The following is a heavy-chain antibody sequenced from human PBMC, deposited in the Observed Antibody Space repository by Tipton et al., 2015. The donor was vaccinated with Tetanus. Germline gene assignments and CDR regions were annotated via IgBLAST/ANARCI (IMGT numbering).Heavy chain of an antibody. CDR1: GASIRGCTFY. CDR2: IYESGDT. CDR3: ARHQSGYFAPFDY. J-gene: IGHJ4*02. D-gene: IGHD3-3*01. V-gene: IGHV4-39*01. Sequence: TLSLTCTVSGASIRGCTFYWGWIRQPPGKGLEWIVSIYESGDTYYIPSLKSRVTISVDTSTNQFSLTLNSMAAADTGVYYCARHQSGYFAPFDYWGQGMLVTVSS.